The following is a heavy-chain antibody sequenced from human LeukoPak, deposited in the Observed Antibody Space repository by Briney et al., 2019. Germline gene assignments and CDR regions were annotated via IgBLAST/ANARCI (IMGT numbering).Heavy chain of an antibody. CDR3: ARDSTGVYGMDV. CDR1: GGTFSSYA. J-gene: IGHJ6*02. CDR2: IIPILGIA. D-gene: IGHD2-2*01. Sequence: SVKVSCKASGGTFSSYAISWVRQAPGQGLEWMGRIIPILGIANYAQKFQGRVTITADKSTSTAYMELSSLRSEDTAVYYCARDSTGVYGMDVWGQGTTVTVSS. V-gene: IGHV1-69*04.